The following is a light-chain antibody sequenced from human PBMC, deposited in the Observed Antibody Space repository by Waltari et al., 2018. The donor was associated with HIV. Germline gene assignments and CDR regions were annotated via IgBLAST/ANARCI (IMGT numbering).Light chain of an antibody. V-gene: IGKV1-9*01. CDR3: QQLNSFPLT. CDR2: AAS. CDR1: QGISSY. J-gene: IGKJ4*01. Sequence: DIQLTQSPSFLSASVGDRATITCRDSQGISSYLAWYQQKPGKAPKLLIYAASTLQSGVPSRFSGSGSGTEFTLTVSSLQPEDFATYYCQQLNSFPLTFGGGTKVEIK.